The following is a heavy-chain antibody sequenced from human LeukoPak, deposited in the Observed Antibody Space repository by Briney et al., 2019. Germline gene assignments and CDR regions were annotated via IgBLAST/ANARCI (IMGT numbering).Heavy chain of an antibody. V-gene: IGHV4-39*01. J-gene: IGHJ4*02. Sequence: SETLSLTCTVSGGSISSSSHYWGWIRQPPGKGLEWIGSFYYSGSTYYNPSLKSRVTISVDTSKNQFSLKLSSVTAADTAVYYCARQGHYYDSSGYYVFDYWGQGTLVTVSS. CDR1: GGSISSSSHY. CDR2: FYYSGST. D-gene: IGHD3-22*01. CDR3: ARQGHYYDSSGYYVFDY.